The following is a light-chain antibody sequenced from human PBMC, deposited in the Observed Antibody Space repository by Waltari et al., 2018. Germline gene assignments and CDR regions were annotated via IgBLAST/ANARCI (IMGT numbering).Light chain of an antibody. CDR2: HAS. CDR1: PSISKY. V-gene: IGKV3-20*01. Sequence: EIVLTQSPGTLSLSPGERATLSCRASPSISKYLAWYQQKPGQAPRLPLYHASSRAAGILDSFSGSGSGTDFSRTISRLEPEDFAVYYCQHYESLPVTFGQGTKVEIK. CDR3: QHYESLPVT. J-gene: IGKJ1*01.